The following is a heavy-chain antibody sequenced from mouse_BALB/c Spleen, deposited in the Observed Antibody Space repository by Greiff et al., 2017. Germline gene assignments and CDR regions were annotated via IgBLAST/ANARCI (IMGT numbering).Heavy chain of an antibody. Sequence: EVQLQESGPSLVKPSQSLSLTCSVSGDSFTSGYLNWVRKFPGNKLEYMGYISYSGSTYYNPSLKSRISISRDTSKNQNYLQLNSVTTEDTATYYWASGDYRYGGYYFDYWGQGTTLTVSS. CDR1: GDSFTSGY. CDR2: ISYSGST. J-gene: IGHJ2*01. V-gene: IGHV3-8*02. D-gene: IGHD2-14*01. CDR3: ASGDYRYGGYYFDY.